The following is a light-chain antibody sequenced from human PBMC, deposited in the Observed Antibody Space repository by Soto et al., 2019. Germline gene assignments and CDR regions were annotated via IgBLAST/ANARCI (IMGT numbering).Light chain of an antibody. V-gene: IGLV2-14*01. CDR1: SXDVGGYNY. J-gene: IGLJ2*01. Sequence: QSVLTQPASVSGSPGQSLTISCTGTSXDVGGYNYVSWYQQHPGKAPKLRIYEVRDRPSMVANRWGVAKSVMMASLTISGLLAEAEADSYCSSYTSSSTVVFSGGTKVTVL. CDR2: EVR. CDR3: SSYTSSSTVV.